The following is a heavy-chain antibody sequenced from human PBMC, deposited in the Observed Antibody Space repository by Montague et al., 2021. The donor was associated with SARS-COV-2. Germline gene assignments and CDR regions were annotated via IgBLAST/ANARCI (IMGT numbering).Heavy chain of an antibody. Sequence: SLRLSCAASGFTFSSYGMHWVRQAPGKGLEWVAVISYDGSNKYYADSVKGRFTISRDNSKNTLYLQMNSLRAEDTAVYYCAKDRRYYDFWSGYLGRPTRHYYYYGVDVWGQGTTVTVSS. D-gene: IGHD3-3*01. CDR3: AKDRRYYDFWSGYLGRPTRHYYYYGVDV. J-gene: IGHJ6*02. V-gene: IGHV3-30*18. CDR1: GFTFSSYG. CDR2: ISYDGSNK.